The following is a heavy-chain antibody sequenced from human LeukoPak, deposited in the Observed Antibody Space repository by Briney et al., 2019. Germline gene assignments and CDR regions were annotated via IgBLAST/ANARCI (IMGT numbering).Heavy chain of an antibody. CDR2: ISGSGDYT. Sequence: GGSLRLSCAASGFTFSSYGMSWVRQAPGKGLEWVSAISGSGDYTYYADSVKGRFTISRDNSKNTLYLHMNSLRAEDTAVYYCAELGITMIGGVWGKGTTVTISS. J-gene: IGHJ6*04. V-gene: IGHV3-23*01. CDR1: GFTFSSYG. D-gene: IGHD3-10*02. CDR3: AELGITMIGGV.